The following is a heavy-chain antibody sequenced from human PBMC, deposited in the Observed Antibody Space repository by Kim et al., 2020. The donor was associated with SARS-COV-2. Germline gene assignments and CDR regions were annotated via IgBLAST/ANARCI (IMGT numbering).Heavy chain of an antibody. CDR3: SRGPWGAASS. J-gene: IGHJ5*01. CDR2: MNGEGSSP. V-gene: IGHV3-74*01. CDR1: GFTLSSSW. D-gene: IGHD1-26*01. Sequence: GGSLRLSCTVSGFTLSSSWMHWVRQAPGKGLAWVSRMNGEGSSPTYADAVKGRFTISSDSAKNTLFLQMDSLRVDDTAAYYCSRGPWGAASSWCHETLV.